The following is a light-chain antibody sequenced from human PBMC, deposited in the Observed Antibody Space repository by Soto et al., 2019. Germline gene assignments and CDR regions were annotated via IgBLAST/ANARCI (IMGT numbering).Light chain of an antibody. CDR1: QGLVHPDGNIY. V-gene: IGKV2-30*02. CDR3: MQGTHWPRT. Sequence: DVVMTQSPLSLPVTLGQPASISCRSSQGLVHPDGNIYLSWFQQRPGQSPRRLIYEVSNRDSGVPDRISGSGSGTDFTLRISRVEAEDVGVYYCMQGTHWPRTFGQGTKVEIK. J-gene: IGKJ1*01. CDR2: EVS.